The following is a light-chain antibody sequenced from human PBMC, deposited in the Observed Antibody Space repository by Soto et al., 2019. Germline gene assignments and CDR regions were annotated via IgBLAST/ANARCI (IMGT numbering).Light chain of an antibody. J-gene: IGLJ3*02. CDR3: QSYDSSLSGWM. CDR2: GYT. CDR1: SSNIGAGYD. V-gene: IGLV1-40*01. Sequence: QSVLTQPPSVSGAPGQRVTISCTGSSSNIGAGYDVQWYQQVPGTAPKLLIYGYTTRPSGVPDRFSGSKSGTSASLAITGLQAEDDADYSCQSYDSSLSGWMFGGGTKLTVL.